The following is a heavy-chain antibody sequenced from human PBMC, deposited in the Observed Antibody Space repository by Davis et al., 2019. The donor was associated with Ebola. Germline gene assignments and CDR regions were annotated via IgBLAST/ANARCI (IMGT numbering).Heavy chain of an antibody. J-gene: IGHJ4*02. CDR3: ARGGVTYYYDSSGYYFDY. CDR1: GYTFTSYY. Sequence: ASVKVSCKASGYTFTSYYMHWVRQAPGQGLEWMGIINPSGGSTSYAQKFQGRVTMTRDTSTSTVYMELSSLRSEDTAVYYCARGGVTYYYDSSGYYFDYWGQGTLVTVSS. V-gene: IGHV1-46*01. D-gene: IGHD3-22*01. CDR2: INPSGGST.